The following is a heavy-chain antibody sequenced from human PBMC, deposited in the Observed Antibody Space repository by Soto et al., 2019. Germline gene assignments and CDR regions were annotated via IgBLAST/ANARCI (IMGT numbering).Heavy chain of an antibody. CDR3: AKDRDIVVVPAAIGFWFDP. CDR1: GFTFSSYD. CDR2: IGTGGGT. Sequence: GSLRLSCAASGFTFSSYDMHWVRQTTGKGLEWVSAIGTGGGTYYPDSVKGRFTISRENSKNTLYLQMNSLRAEDTAVYYCAKDRDIVVVPAAIGFWFDPWGQGTLVTVSS. V-gene: IGHV3-13*01. J-gene: IGHJ5*02. D-gene: IGHD2-2*02.